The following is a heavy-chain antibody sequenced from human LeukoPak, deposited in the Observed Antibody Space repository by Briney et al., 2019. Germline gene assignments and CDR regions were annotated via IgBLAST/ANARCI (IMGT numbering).Heavy chain of an antibody. J-gene: IGHJ3*02. CDR3: ARPLAPILGYCSGGSCYHSGHDAFDI. CDR1: GFTFSSYS. Sequence: GGSLRLSCAASGFTFSSYSMNWVRQAPGKGLEWVSSISSSSSYIYYADSVKGRFTISRDNAKNSLYLQMNSLRAEDTAVYYCARPLAPILGYCSGGSCYHSGHDAFDIWGQGTMVTVSS. CDR2: ISSSSSYI. V-gene: IGHV3-21*01. D-gene: IGHD2-15*01.